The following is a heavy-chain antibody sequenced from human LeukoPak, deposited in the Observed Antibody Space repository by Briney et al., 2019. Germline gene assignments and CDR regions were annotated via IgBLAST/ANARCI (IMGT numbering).Heavy chain of an antibody. V-gene: IGHV3-48*03. J-gene: IGHJ4*02. D-gene: IGHD3-22*01. CDR3: ARGGDYDSSGYHLTG. CDR2: ISSSGSTI. Sequence: RGSLRLSCAASGFTFSSYEMNWVRQAPGKGLEWVSYISSSGSTIYYADSVKGRFTISRDNAKNSLYLQMNSLRAEDTAVYYCARGGDYDSSGYHLTGWGQGTLVTVSS. CDR1: GFTFSSYE.